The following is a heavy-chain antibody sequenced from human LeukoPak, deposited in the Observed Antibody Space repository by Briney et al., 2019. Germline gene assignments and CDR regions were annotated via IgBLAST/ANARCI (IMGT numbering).Heavy chain of an antibody. CDR2: ISYDGSNK. J-gene: IGHJ6*03. CDR1: GFTFSSYA. Sequence: GGSLRLSCAASGFTFSSYAMHWVRQAPGKGLEWVAVISYDGSNKYYADSVKGRFTISRDNSKNTLYLQMNSLRAEDTAVYYCAKGEGHYYDSSGYSNYYYYMDVWGKGTTVTISS. D-gene: IGHD3-22*01. V-gene: IGHV3-30*04. CDR3: AKGEGHYYDSSGYSNYYYYMDV.